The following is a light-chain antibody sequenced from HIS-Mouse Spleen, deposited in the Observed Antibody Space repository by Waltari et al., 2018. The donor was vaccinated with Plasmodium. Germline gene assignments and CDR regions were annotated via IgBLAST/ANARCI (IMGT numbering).Light chain of an antibody. CDR2: RAS. V-gene: IGKV1-8*01. J-gene: IGKJ1*01. Sequence: AIRMTQSPSSFSASTGDRVTITCRASQGISSYLAWYQQKPGKAPKLLIYRASTLQSGVPSRFIGSGSWTDFTLTSSSRQPDDFATYYSQQYNSYWTFGQWTKMEI. CDR3: QQYNSYWT. CDR1: QGISSY.